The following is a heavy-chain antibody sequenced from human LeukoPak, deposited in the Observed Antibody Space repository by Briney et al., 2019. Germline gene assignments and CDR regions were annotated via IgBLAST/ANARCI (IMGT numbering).Heavy chain of an antibody. CDR2: ISAYNGNT. Sequence: ASVKVSCKASGYTFTSYGISWVRQAPGQGLEWMGWISAYNGNTNYAQKLQGRVTMTTDTSTSTAYMELRSLRSADTAVYYCARDFSVELLWMDGMDVWGQGTTVTVSS. D-gene: IGHD1-26*01. CDR1: GYTFTSYG. CDR3: ARDFSVELLWMDGMDV. V-gene: IGHV1-18*01. J-gene: IGHJ6*02.